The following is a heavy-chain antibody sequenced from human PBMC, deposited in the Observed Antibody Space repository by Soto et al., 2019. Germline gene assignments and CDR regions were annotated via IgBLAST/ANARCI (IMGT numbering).Heavy chain of an antibody. D-gene: IGHD1-20*01. CDR1: GYTFTSYG. CDR2: ISAYNGNT. J-gene: IGHJ6*02. V-gene: IGHV1-18*01. CDR3: ARDRGDNWNDEGDYYYYGMDV. Sequence: QVQLVQSGAEVKKPGASVKVSCKASGYTFTSYGISWVRQAPGQGLEWMGWISAYNGNTNYAQKLQGRVTMTTDTATSTEYMELRSLRSDDTAVYYCARDRGDNWNDEGDYYYYGMDVWGQGTTVTVSS.